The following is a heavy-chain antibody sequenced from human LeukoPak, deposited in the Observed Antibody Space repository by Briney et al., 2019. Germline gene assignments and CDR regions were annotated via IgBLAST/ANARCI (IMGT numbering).Heavy chain of an antibody. CDR1: DASISTYS. J-gene: IGHJ4*02. CDR3: AREVYYYSSGSYYNFDY. D-gene: IGHD3-10*01. V-gene: IGHV4-4*07. CDR2: IPSSGNT. Sequence: SETLSLTCTVSDASISTYSWSWIRQPAGKGLEWIRHIPSSGNTNYNPSLESRVTMSVDTSKNHFSLKLTSVTAADTAVYYCAREVYYYSSGSYYNFDYWGQGTLVTVSS.